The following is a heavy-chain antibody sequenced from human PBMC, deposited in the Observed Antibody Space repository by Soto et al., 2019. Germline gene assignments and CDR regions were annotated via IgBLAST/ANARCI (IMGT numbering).Heavy chain of an antibody. J-gene: IGHJ6*02. D-gene: IGHD3-3*01. CDR3: ARGGYTVFGPAGMDV. CDR1: GYTFTSYY. V-gene: IGHV1-46*01. CDR2: INPSGGTT. Sequence: QVQLVQSGAEVKKPGASVKVSCKASGYTFTSYYMHWVRQAPGQGLDWMGIINPSGGTTSYAQRFTVRVTMTRDTSTSTVYMELSSLRSEDTAVYYCARGGYTVFGPAGMDVWGQGTTVTFSS.